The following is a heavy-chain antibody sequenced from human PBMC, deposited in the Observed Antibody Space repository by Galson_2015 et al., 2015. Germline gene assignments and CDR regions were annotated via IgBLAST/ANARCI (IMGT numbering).Heavy chain of an antibody. CDR2: INADNGNT. D-gene: IGHD6-19*01. J-gene: IGHJ4*02. CDR1: GYTFISYA. Sequence: SVKVSCKASGYTFISYAMHWVRQAPGQRLEWKGWINADNGNTKYSQKFQGRVTITRDTSANTAYMELSGLTSEDTAVYYCARVPGVIAVAGTFDYWGQGTLVTVSS. V-gene: IGHV1-3*01. CDR3: ARVPGVIAVAGTFDY.